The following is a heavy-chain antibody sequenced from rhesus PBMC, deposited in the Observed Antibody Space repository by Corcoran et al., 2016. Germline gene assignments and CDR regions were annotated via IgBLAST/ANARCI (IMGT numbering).Heavy chain of an antibody. CDR3: AGEGSMEYGLDS. Sequence: QVQLQESGPGLVKPSETLSLTCAVSGGSISSNYWSWIRQPPGKGLEWIGRSYGSGGSNDYNHSLKSRITSSTDTSKNQFSLKLSSGTAADTAVYYCAGEGSMEYGLDSWGQGVVVTVSS. V-gene: IGHV4-160*01. J-gene: IGHJ6*01. D-gene: IGHD2-2*01. CDR1: GGSISSNY. CDR2: SYGSGGSN.